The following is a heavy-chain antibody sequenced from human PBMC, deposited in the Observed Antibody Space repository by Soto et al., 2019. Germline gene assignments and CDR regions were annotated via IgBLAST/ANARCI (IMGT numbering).Heavy chain of an antibody. J-gene: IGHJ6*02. CDR1: GGSFSGYY. Sequence: PSETLSLTCAVYGGSFSGYYWSWIRQPPGKGLEWIGEINHSGSTNYNPSLKSRVTISVDTSKNQFSLKLSSVTAADTAVYYCARGYCGGDCLDYYYYGMDVWGQGTTVTVS. V-gene: IGHV4-34*01. D-gene: IGHD2-21*02. CDR3: ARGYCGGDCLDYYYYGMDV. CDR2: INHSGST.